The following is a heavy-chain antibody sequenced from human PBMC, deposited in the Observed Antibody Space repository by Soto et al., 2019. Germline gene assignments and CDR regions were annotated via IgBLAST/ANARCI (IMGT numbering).Heavy chain of an antibody. D-gene: IGHD3-3*01. J-gene: IGHJ1*01. CDR3: ARGGTARYDFWSHPRGDWLAS. CDR1: GYNFINFD. CDR2: MSPRTGMT. V-gene: IGHV1-8*01. Sequence: QEQLLQSGAEVRRPEASVTVSCKASGYNFINFDISWVRQAAGQGLEWMGWMSPRTGMTMTTYLPGFQHRLRMTWDTSLPTAYLEVRALTSDATAVFFCARGGTARYDFWSHPRGDWLASWGQGPPVNVSS.